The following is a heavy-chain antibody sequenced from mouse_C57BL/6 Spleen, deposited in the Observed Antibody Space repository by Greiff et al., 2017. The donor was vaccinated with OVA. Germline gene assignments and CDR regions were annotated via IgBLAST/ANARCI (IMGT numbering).Heavy chain of an antibody. Sequence: EVQGVESGEGLVKPGGSLKLSCAASGFTFSSYAMSWVRQTPEKRLEWVAYISSGGDYIYYADTVKGRFTISRDNARNTLYLQMSSLKSEDTAMYYCTRSDYGSSYFDYWGQGTTLTVSS. V-gene: IGHV5-9-1*02. J-gene: IGHJ2*01. CDR1: GFTFSSYA. CDR3: TRSDYGSSYFDY. CDR2: ISSGGDYI. D-gene: IGHD1-1*01.